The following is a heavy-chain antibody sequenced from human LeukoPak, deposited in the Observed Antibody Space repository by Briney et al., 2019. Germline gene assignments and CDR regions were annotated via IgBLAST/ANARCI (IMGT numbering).Heavy chain of an antibody. D-gene: IGHD2-8*01. CDR2: VNRDGSET. CDR3: ARNNAMDV. Sequence: GGSLRLSCAASGNYWMHWVRQAPGRGPEWVANVNRDGSETYYLDSVKGRFTISKDNAKNSLYLQMNSLRAEDTALYHCARNNAMDVWGQGTTVIVSS. V-gene: IGHV3-7*03. J-gene: IGHJ6*02. CDR1: GNYW.